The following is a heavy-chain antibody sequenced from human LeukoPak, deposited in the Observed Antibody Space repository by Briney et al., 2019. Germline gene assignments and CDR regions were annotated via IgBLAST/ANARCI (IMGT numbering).Heavy chain of an antibody. CDR1: GFTFSSDS. V-gene: IGHV3-21*01. CDR2: ISSSSSSI. CDR3: ARRASSWDFDY. J-gene: IGHJ4*02. Sequence: PGGALRLSCAASGFTFSSDSMNWGRQAPRKGLGWVSSISSSSSSIYYADSVKGRFTISRDNAKNSLYLQMNSLRAEDTAVYYCARRASSWDFDYWGQGTLVTVSS. D-gene: IGHD6-13*01.